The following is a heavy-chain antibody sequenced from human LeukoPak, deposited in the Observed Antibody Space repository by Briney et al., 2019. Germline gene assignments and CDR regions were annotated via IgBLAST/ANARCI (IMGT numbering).Heavy chain of an antibody. CDR1: GGSIIGSY. CDR2: IYNTVDV. D-gene: IGHD3-22*01. Sequence: SETLSLTCTVSGGSIIGSYWTWIRQSPGGGLEYIGYIYNTVDVNYSPSLKSRVTISIDMPRSQFSLRLKSVTAADTAIYCCARSRNYDSTGYNPTYYFDSWGQGALVTVSS. J-gene: IGHJ4*02. V-gene: IGHV4-59*01. CDR3: ARSRNYDSTGYNPTYYFDS.